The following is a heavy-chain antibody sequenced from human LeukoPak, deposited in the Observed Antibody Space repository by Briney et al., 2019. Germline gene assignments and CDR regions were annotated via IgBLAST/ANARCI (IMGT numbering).Heavy chain of an antibody. Sequence: ASVRVSCKASGYTFTGYYVHWVRQAPGQGLEWMGRINPNSGDTNYAQKFQGRVTMTRDTSISTAYMELSRLRSDDTAVYYCARDYCGGDCFPDYWGQGTLVTVSS. D-gene: IGHD2-21*02. CDR1: GYTFTGYY. V-gene: IGHV1-2*06. J-gene: IGHJ4*02. CDR3: ARDYCGGDCFPDY. CDR2: INPNSGDT.